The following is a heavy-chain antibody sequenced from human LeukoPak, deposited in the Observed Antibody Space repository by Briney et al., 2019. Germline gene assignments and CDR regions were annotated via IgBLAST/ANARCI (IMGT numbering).Heavy chain of an antibody. CDR1: GGSISSGSYY. J-gene: IGHJ4*02. V-gene: IGHV4-61*02. CDR2: IYTSGST. Sequence: PSQALSLTCTVSGGSISSGSYYWSWIRQPAGKGLEWIGRIYTSGSTNYNPSLKSRVTISVDTSKNQFSLKLSSVTAADTAVYYCARDRVDYDFWSGPFDYWGQGTLVTVSS. CDR3: ARDRVDYDFWSGPFDY. D-gene: IGHD3-3*01.